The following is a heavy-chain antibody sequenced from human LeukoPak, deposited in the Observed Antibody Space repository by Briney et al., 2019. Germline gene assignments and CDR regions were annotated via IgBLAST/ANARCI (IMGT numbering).Heavy chain of an antibody. CDR1: GFTFSSYA. CDR2: ISYDGSNE. D-gene: IGHD3-3*01. V-gene: IGHV3-30-3*01. CDR3: ARDGGPSGYYNADY. Sequence: GGSLRLSCAASGFTFSSYAMHWVRQAPGKGLEWVAVISYDGSNEYYADSVKGRFTISRDNSKSTLYLQMNSLRAEDTAVYYCARDGGPSGYYNADYWGQGTLVTVSP. J-gene: IGHJ4*02.